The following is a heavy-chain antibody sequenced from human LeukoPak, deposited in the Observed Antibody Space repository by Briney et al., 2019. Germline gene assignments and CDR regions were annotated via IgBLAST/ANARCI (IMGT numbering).Heavy chain of an antibody. CDR3: ATELLMVYAVKYYFDY. D-gene: IGHD2-8*01. CDR2: INPILGIA. Sequence: SVKVSRKASGGTFSSHAIRWVRQAPGQGLEWMGRINPILGIANYAQKFQGTVTITAGKSTSTAYMELSSLRSEDTAVYYCATELLMVYAVKYYFDYWGQGTLVTVSS. V-gene: IGHV1-69*04. J-gene: IGHJ4*02. CDR1: GGTFSSHA.